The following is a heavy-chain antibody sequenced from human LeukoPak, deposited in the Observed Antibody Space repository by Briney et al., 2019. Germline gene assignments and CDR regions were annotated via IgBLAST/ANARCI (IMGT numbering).Heavy chain of an antibody. V-gene: IGHV4-34*01. D-gene: IGHD6-13*01. CDR1: GGSFSGYY. CDR3: ARGRPGGSRSFDY. J-gene: IGHJ4*02. CDR2: INHSGST. Sequence: SETLSLTCAVYGGSFSGYYWSWIRQPPGKGLEWIGEINHSGSTNYNPSLKSRVTISVDTSKNQFSLKLSPVTAADTAVYYCARGRPGGSRSFDYWGQGTLVTVSS.